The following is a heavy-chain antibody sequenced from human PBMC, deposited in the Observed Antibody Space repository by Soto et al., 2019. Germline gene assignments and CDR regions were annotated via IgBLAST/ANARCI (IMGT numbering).Heavy chain of an antibody. J-gene: IGHJ4*02. CDR1: GFSLATHGVG. CDR3: AHARLLWVGGYFDY. Sequence: QVTLKESGPTLVKPTQSLTLTCTFSGFSLATHGVGVGWIRQPPGEALEWLALSSWNDDNRYSPSLKSRLTTANDTYKNQVVLTMSNIDPVDTPTYSCAHARLLWVGGYFDYWGQGILVTVSS. CDR2: SSWNDDN. V-gene: IGHV2-5*01. D-gene: IGHD3-10*01.